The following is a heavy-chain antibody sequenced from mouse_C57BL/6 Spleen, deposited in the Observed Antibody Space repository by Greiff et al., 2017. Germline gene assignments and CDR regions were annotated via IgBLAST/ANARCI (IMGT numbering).Heavy chain of an antibody. CDR1: GFSLTSYG. V-gene: IGHV2-5*01. Sequence: VKLQESGPGLVQPSQSLSITCTVSGFSLTSYGVHWVRQSPGKGLEWLGVIWRGGSTDYNAAFMSRLSITKDNSKSQVFFKMNSLQADDTAIYYCAKSYYDHDWFAYWGQGTLVTVSA. J-gene: IGHJ3*01. CDR3: AKSYYDHDWFAY. CDR2: IWRGGST. D-gene: IGHD2-4*01.